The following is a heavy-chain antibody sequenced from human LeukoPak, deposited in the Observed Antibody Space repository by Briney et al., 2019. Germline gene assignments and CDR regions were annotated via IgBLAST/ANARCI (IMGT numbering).Heavy chain of an antibody. CDR1: GYTFTSHD. D-gene: IGHD2-2*01. V-gene: IGHV1-8*01. J-gene: IGHJ4*02. CDR2: MNPNSGNT. Sequence: ASVKVSCKASGYTFTSHDINWVRQASGQGLEWMGWMNPNSGNTGYAQKFQGGVTMTRDNSIKTAYMELSGLRSEDTAVYYCTRAGRKYAFENWGQGTLVTVSS. CDR3: TRAGRKYAFEN.